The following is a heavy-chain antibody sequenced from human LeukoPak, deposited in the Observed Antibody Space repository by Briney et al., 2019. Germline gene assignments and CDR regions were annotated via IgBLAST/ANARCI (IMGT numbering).Heavy chain of an antibody. J-gene: IGHJ4*02. CDR1: GGSMSSYY. D-gene: IGHD3-22*01. CDR3: ARAVDDSSGYYRIDY. V-gene: IGHV4-59*01. CDR2: ISYSGST. Sequence: SETLSLTCTVSGGSMSSYYWSWIRQPPGRGLEWIGHISYSGSTNYNPSLKSRVTISVDTSKNQFSLKLSSVTAADTAVYYCARAVDDSSGYYRIDYWGQGTLVTVSS.